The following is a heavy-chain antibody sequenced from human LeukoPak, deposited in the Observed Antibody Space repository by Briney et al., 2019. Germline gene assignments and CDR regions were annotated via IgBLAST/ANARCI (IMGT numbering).Heavy chain of an antibody. CDR1: GFTFGDYA. CDR3: TRESEWADYKNHAFNI. Sequence: QPGRSLRLSCPASGFTFGDYAMTWFRPAPGEGLEWVSFIRSKNHGMTTEYAASVKDRFHISRDDSKSIAYLQMDSLKIEDTAVYYCTRESEWADYKNHAFNIWGQGTMVTVSS. CDR2: IRSKNHGMTT. J-gene: IGHJ3*02. V-gene: IGHV3-49*03. D-gene: IGHD4-11*01.